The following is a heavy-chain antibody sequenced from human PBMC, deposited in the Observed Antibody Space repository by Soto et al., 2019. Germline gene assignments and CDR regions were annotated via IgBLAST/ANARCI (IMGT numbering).Heavy chain of an antibody. V-gene: IGHV5-51*01. Sequence: PGESLKIYCKAPGYRFPTYWIAWVRQLPGKGLEWMGIINPGDSDIRYSPSFQGQVTISADNSISTAYLQWSSLKASDTAMYYCARHEQFYYYYYGMDVWGQGTAVTVSS. CDR2: INPGDSDI. CDR3: ARHEQFYYYYYGMDV. D-gene: IGHD4-4*01. CDR1: GYRFPTYW. J-gene: IGHJ6*02.